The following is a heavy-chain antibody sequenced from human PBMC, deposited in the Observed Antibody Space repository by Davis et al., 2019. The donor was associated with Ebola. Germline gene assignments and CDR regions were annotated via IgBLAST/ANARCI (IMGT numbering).Heavy chain of an antibody. CDR1: GFTFIGSA. CDR2: FRSKANSYAT. V-gene: IGHV3-73*01. J-gene: IGHJ3*02. Sequence: GGSLRLSFAASGFTFIGSAMHWVRQASGKGLEWVGRFRSKANSYATAYAASVKGRFTISRDDSKNTAYLQMNSLKTEDTAVYYCTTTTDAFDIWGQGTMVTVSS. CDR3: TTTTDAFDI. D-gene: IGHD1-7*01.